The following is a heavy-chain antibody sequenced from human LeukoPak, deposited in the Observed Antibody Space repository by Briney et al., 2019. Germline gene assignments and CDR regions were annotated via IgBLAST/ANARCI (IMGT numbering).Heavy chain of an antibody. CDR1: GFTFSSYA. Sequence: GGSLRLSCAASGFTFSSYAMSWVRQAPGKGLEWVSAISGSGGSTYYADSVKGRFTISRDNSKNTLYLQMNSLRAEDTAVYYCAKDVGRDSSGYYYGYWGQGTLVTVSS. CDR3: AKDVGRDSSGYYYGY. D-gene: IGHD3-22*01. V-gene: IGHV3-23*01. J-gene: IGHJ4*02. CDR2: ISGSGGST.